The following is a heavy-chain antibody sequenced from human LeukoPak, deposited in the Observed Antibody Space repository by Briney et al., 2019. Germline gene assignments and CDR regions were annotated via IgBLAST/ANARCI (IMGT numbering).Heavy chain of an antibody. D-gene: IGHD1-26*01. V-gene: IGHV4-59*12. Sequence: SETLSLTCTVSGGSISGYYWSWIRQPPGKGLEWIAYIYYTGSTNYNPSLKSRVTISLDTSKNQFSLKLSSVTAADTAVYYCARGFRDSGSYYFDYWGQGTLVTVSS. CDR2: IYYTGST. CDR1: GGSISGYY. CDR3: ARGFRDSGSYYFDY. J-gene: IGHJ4*02.